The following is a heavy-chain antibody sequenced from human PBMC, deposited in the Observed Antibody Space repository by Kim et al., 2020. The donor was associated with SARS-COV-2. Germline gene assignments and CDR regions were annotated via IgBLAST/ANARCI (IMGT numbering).Heavy chain of an antibody. CDR1: GFTFSSYA. V-gene: IGHV3-23*01. CDR2: ISGSGGST. D-gene: IGHD3-22*01. J-gene: IGHJ4*02. CDR3: AKVPSEYYYDSSGYYEYYFDY. Sequence: GGSLRLSCAASGFTFSSYAMSWVRQAPGKGLEWVSAISGSGGSTYYADSVKGRFTISRDNSKNTLYLQMNSLRAEDTAVYYCAKVPSEYYYDSSGYYEYYFDYWGQGTLVTVSS.